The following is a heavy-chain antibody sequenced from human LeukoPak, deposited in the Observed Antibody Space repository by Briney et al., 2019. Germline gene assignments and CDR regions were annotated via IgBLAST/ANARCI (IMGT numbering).Heavy chain of an antibody. Sequence: VKPGGSLRLSCAASGFTFSSAWMFWVRPAPGKGLEWVGRIKRESEAVATDYARPVQGRFNISRDDSKSTVYLQMNSLKTEDTAVYYCATGITLDPHYNFYYFYMDVWGKGTTVTVSS. CDR1: GFTFSSAW. CDR3: ATGITLDPHYNFYYFYMDV. J-gene: IGHJ6*03. D-gene: IGHD3-10*01. CDR2: IKRESEAVAT. V-gene: IGHV3-15*01.